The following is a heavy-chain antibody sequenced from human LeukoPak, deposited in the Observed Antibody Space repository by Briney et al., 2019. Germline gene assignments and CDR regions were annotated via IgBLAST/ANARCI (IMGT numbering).Heavy chain of an antibody. V-gene: IGHV3-21*01. CDR2: ISSSSSYI. Sequence: GGSLRLSCAASGFTFSSYEMNWVRQAPGKGLEWVSSISSSSSYIYYADSVKGRFTISRDNSKNTVSLQMNSLRAEDTAVYYCAGDGWHGLFTYWGQGTLVTVSS. CDR1: GFTFSSYE. J-gene: IGHJ4*02. CDR3: AGDGWHGLFTY. D-gene: IGHD5-24*01.